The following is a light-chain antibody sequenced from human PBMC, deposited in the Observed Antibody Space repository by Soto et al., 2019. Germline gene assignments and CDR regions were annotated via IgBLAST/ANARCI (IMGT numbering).Light chain of an antibody. J-gene: IGLJ1*01. Sequence: QSALTQPASVSGSPGQSITISCTGTSSDVGSYNLVSWYQQHPGKAPKLMIYEGSKRPSGVSNRFSGSKSGNTASPTISGLQAEDEADYYCCSYAGSSTFTVFGTGTKLTVL. CDR1: SSDVGSYNL. V-gene: IGLV2-23*03. CDR2: EGS. CDR3: CSYAGSSTFTV.